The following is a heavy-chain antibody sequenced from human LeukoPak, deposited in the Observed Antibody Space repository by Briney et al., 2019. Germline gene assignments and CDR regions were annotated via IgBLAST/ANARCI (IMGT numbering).Heavy chain of an antibody. CDR3: ARDGGGSGRPGAFDI. D-gene: IGHD6-19*01. CDR1: GFTFSSYA. Sequence: QPGGSLRLSCAASGFTFSSYAMHWVRQAPGKGLEGVAVISYDGSNKYYADSVKGRFTISRDNSKNTLYLQMNSLRAEDTSVYYCARDGGGSGRPGAFDIWGQGTMVTVSS. CDR2: ISYDGSNK. V-gene: IGHV3-30-3*01. J-gene: IGHJ3*02.